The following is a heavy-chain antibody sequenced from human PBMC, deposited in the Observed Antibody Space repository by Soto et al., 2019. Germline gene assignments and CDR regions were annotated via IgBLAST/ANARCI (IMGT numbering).Heavy chain of an antibody. CDR3: ARGLQIAAAGPFDY. V-gene: IGHV3-30-3*01. Sequence: LRLSCAASGFTFSSYAMHWVRQAPGKGLEWVAVISYDGSNKYYADSVKGRFTISRDNSKNTLYLQMNSLRAEDTAVYYCARGLQIAAAGPFDYWGQGTLVTVSS. CDR2: ISYDGSNK. CDR1: GFTFSSYA. J-gene: IGHJ4*02. D-gene: IGHD6-13*01.